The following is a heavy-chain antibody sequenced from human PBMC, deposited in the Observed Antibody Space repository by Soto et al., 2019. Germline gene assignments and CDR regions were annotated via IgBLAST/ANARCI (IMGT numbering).Heavy chain of an antibody. Sequence: SVKVSCKASGYSLTNNDVTWVRQATGQGLEWMGWMNPGSGDTGYAQKFQGRVTMTRDISIATAYMELSSLRSDDTAIYYCARMATFGSLNWFDPRGQGTLVTVSS. D-gene: IGHD3-16*01. V-gene: IGHV1-8*01. J-gene: IGHJ5*02. CDR3: ARMATFGSLNWFDP. CDR2: MNPGSGDT. CDR1: GYSLTNND.